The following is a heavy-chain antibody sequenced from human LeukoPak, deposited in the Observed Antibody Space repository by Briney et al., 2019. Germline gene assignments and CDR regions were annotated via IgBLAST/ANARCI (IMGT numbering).Heavy chain of an antibody. CDR3: ARTMYITGSSDFDY. CDR1: GFNVSSNY. J-gene: IGHJ4*02. CDR2: IYGDGTT. D-gene: IGHD1-26*01. V-gene: IGHV3-53*04. Sequence: GGSLRLSCEASGFNVSSNYMTWVRQAPGKGLEWVSLIYGDGTTDYADSVKGRFHISRHNSKNTLYLQMNSLRAEDTALYYCARTMYITGSSDFDYWGQGTLVTVSS.